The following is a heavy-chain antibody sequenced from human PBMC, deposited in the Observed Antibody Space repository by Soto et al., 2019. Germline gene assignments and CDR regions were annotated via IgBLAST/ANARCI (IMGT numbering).Heavy chain of an antibody. D-gene: IGHD4-17*01. CDR1: GGSISSYY. V-gene: IGHV4-59*01. CDR2: IYYSGST. J-gene: IGHJ3*02. CDR3: ARDATGYAFDI. Sequence: ASETLFLTCTVSGGSISSYYWSWIRQPPGKGLEWTGYIYYSGSTNYNPSLKSRVTISVDTSKNQFSLKLSSVTAADTAVYYCARDATGYAFDIWGQGTMVTVS.